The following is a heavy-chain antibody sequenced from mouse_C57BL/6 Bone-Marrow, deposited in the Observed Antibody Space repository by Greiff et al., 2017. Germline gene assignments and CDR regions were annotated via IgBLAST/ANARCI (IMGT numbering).Heavy chain of an antibody. J-gene: IGHJ2*01. V-gene: IGHV1-64*01. CDR1: GYTFTSYW. Sequence: QVQLQQPGAELVKPGASVKLSCKASGYTFTSYWMHWVKQRPGQGLEWIGMIQPNSGSTNYNEKFKSKATLTVDKSSSTAYMQLSSLTSEDSAVYYCARDYYGSSIDYWGQGTTLTVSS. D-gene: IGHD1-1*01. CDR2: IQPNSGST. CDR3: ARDYYGSSIDY.